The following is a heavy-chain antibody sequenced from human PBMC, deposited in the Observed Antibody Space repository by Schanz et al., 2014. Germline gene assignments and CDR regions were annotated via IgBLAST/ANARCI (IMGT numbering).Heavy chain of an antibody. CDR2: INNSGST. CDR1: GGFISSINW. V-gene: IGHV4-4*02. Sequence: QVQLQESGPGLVKPSGTLSLTCAVSGGFISSINWWSWVRQSPGTGLEWIGEINNSGSTNYNPSLKSRVTISVDKSNNEFSLNLSSVTAADTAVYYCARGRQQLGSFDYWGPGTLVSVSS. CDR3: ARGRQQLGSFDY. J-gene: IGHJ4*02. D-gene: IGHD6-13*01.